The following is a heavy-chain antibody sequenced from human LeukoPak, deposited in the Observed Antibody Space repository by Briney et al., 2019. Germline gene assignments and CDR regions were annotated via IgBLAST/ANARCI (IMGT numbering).Heavy chain of an antibody. J-gene: IGHJ4*02. CDR3: ASRRGGIVGDY. D-gene: IGHD2-15*01. CDR1: GFTFSSYG. CDR2: IWYDGSNR. Sequence: GGSLRLSCAASGFTFSSYGMHWVRQAPGKGLEWVALIWYDGSNRYYADSVKGRFTISRDNSKNTVYLQMNSLRAEDTAVYYCASRRGGIVGDYWGQGTLVTVSS. V-gene: IGHV3-33*01.